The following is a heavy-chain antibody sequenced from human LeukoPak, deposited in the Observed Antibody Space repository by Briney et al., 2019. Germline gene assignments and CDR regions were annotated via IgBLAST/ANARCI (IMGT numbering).Heavy chain of an antibody. D-gene: IGHD6-13*01. Sequence: PSETLSLTCAVYDGSFSGYYWSWIRQPPGKGLEWIGEINHSGSTNYNPSLKSRVTISVDTSKNQFSLKLSSVTAADTAVYYCARERRFKGSSNPSLYYYYYMDVWGKGTTVTVSS. J-gene: IGHJ6*03. CDR3: ARERRFKGSSNPSLYYYYYMDV. V-gene: IGHV4-34*01. CDR2: INHSGST. CDR1: DGSFSGYY.